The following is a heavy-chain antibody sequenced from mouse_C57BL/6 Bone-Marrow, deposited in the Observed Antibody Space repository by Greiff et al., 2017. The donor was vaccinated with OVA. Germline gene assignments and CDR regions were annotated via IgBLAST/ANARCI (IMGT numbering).Heavy chain of an antibody. CDR1: GYTFTDYY. CDR3: ARGGPTHPYYAMDY. V-gene: IGHV1-26*01. Sequence: VQLKESGPELVKPGASVKISCKASGYTFTDYYMNWVKQSHGKSLEWIGDINPNNGGTSYNQKFKGKATLTVDKSSSTAYMELRSLTSEDSAVYYCARGGPTHPYYAMDYWGQGTSVTVSS. CDR2: INPNNGGT. J-gene: IGHJ4*01.